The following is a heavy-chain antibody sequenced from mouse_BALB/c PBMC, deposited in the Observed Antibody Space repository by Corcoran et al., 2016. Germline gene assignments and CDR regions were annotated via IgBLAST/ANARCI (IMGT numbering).Heavy chain of an antibody. D-gene: IGHD2-3*01. CDR1: GYTFSSYW. Sequence: QVQLQQYGAELMKPGASVKISCMATGYTFSSYWIEWVKQRPGHGLEWIGGILPGSGSTNYNEKFKGKATFTADTSSNTAYMQLNSLTSEDSAFYYCARGDGYPTQSWFAYWGQGTLVTVSA. J-gene: IGHJ3*01. CDR3: ARGDGYPTQSWFAY. CDR2: ILPGSGST. V-gene: IGHV1-9*01.